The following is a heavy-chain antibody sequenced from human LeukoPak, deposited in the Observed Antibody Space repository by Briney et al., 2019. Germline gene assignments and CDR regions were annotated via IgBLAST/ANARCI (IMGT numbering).Heavy chain of an antibody. CDR1: GFTFSSYW. CDR3: ARDPFGGMDV. Sequence: GGSLRLSCSASGFTFSSYWMTWVRQAPGKGLEWVANIKEDGNKKYYVDSVKGRFTISRDNAEKSLYLQMNSLRAEDTAVYYCARDPFGGMDVWGQGTTVTVSS. D-gene: IGHD3-3*01. J-gene: IGHJ6*02. CDR2: IKEDGNKK. V-gene: IGHV3-7*01.